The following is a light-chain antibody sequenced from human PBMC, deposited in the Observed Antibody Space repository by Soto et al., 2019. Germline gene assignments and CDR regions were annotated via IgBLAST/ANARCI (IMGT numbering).Light chain of an antibody. CDR3: QQYGSSPWT. J-gene: IGKJ1*01. V-gene: IGKV3-20*01. Sequence: EIVLTHSPGSLSLSPGERATLSCRASQSVSNNYLAWYQQKPGQAPRLLIYGASNRATGIPDRFSGSGSGTDFTLTISRLEPEDFAVYYCQQYGSSPWTFGQGTKVDIK. CDR1: QSVSNNY. CDR2: GAS.